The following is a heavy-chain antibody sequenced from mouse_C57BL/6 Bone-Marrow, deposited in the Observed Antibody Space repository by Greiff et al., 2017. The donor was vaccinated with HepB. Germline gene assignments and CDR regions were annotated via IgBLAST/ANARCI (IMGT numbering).Heavy chain of an antibody. CDR3: VRPGVIYYGKENYAMDY. CDR1: GFSFNTYA. CDR2: IRSKSNNYAT. V-gene: IGHV10-1*01. Sequence: GGGLVQPKGSLKLSCAASGFSFNTYAMNWVRQAPGKGLEWVARIRSKSNNYATYYADSVKDRFTISRDDSESMLYLQMNNLKTEDTAMYYCVRPGVIYYGKENYAMDYWGQGTSVTVSS. D-gene: IGHD2-1*01. J-gene: IGHJ4*01.